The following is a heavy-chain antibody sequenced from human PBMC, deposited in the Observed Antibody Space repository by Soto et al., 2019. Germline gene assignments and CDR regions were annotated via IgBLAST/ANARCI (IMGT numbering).Heavy chain of an antibody. CDR2: IYYSGST. D-gene: IGHD3-22*01. CDR1: GGSISSYY. CDR3: ARAAYYYDSSGAFDY. J-gene: IGHJ4*02. Sequence: SETLSLTCTVSGGSISSYYWSWIRQPPGKGLEWIGYIYYSGSTNYNPSLKSRVTISVDPSKNQFSLKLSSVTAADTAVYYCARAAYYYDSSGAFDYWGQGTLVTVSS. V-gene: IGHV4-59*01.